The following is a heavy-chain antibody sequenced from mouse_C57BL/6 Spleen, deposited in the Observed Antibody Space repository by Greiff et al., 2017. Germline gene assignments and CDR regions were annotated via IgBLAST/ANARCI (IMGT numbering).Heavy chain of an antibody. CDR3: TRRMYYFDY. V-gene: IGHV1-15*01. CDR2: IDPETGGT. CDR1: GYTFTDYE. Sequence: VHLVESGAELVRPGASVTLSCKASGYTFTDYEMHWVKQTPVHGLEWIGAIDPETGGTAYNQKFKGKAILTADKSSSTAYMELRSLTSEDSAVYYCTRRMYYFDYWGQGTTLTVSS. J-gene: IGHJ2*01.